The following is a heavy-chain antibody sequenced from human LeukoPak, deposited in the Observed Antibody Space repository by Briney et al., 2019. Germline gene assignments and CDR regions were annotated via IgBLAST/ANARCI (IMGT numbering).Heavy chain of an antibody. CDR2: IKQDGSEK. V-gene: IGHV3-7*03. CDR3: ARGNKDWLDPYYYMDV. D-gene: IGHD3/OR15-3a*01. CDR1: GFTFSSYW. J-gene: IGHJ6*03. Sequence: GGSLRLSCAASGFTFSSYWMSWVRQAPGKGLEWVANIKQDGSEKYYVDSVKGRFTISRDNSKNTLYLQMNSLRAEDTAVYYCARGNKDWLDPYYYMDVWGKGTTVTISS.